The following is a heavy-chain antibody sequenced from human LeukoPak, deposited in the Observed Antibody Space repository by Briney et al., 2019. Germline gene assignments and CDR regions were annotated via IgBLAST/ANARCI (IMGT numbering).Heavy chain of an antibody. J-gene: IGHJ5*01. CDR1: GFTFSTYS. CDR3: AKEMGFCSGGSCYRWFDS. V-gene: IGHV3-48*01. CDR2: ISTSSITK. D-gene: IGHD2-15*01. Sequence: PGRSLRLSCAASGFTFSTYSMSWVRQAPGKGPEWLSYISTSSITKYYADSVKGRFTISRDDAKNSLSLQMNGLRADDTAVYYCAKEMGFCSGGSCYRWFDSWGQGTLVTVSS.